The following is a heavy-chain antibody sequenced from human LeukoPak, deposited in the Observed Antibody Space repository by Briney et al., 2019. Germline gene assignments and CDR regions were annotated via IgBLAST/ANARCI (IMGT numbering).Heavy chain of an antibody. CDR3: ATSIVGAKGAFDI. J-gene: IGHJ3*02. CDR2: IDVTGGYT. CDR1: GFTFSTYG. V-gene: IGHV3-23*01. Sequence: PGGSLRLSCAASGFTFSTYGMSWVRQAPGKGLEWVSAIDVTGGYTFYADSVKGRFTISRDSSKNTLYLKMNSLRAEDTAVYYCATSIVGAKGAFDIWGQGTMVTVFS. D-gene: IGHD1-26*01.